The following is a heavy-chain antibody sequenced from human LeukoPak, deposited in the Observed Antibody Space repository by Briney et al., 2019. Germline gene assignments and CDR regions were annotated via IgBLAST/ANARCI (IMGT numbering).Heavy chain of an antibody. V-gene: IGHV3-48*01. Sequence: GGSLRLSCAASGFTFSSYSMNWVRQAPGKGLEWVSYISSSSSTIYYADSVKGQFTISRDNAKNSLYLQMNSLRAEDTAVYYCAREGYYDSYDYWGQGTLVTVSS. J-gene: IGHJ4*02. D-gene: IGHD3-22*01. CDR1: GFTFSSYS. CDR2: ISSSSSTI. CDR3: AREGYYDSYDY.